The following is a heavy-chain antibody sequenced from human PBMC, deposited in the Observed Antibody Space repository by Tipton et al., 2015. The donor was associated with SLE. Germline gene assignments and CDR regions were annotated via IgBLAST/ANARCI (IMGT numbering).Heavy chain of an antibody. J-gene: IGHJ4*02. CDR3: ARGGVSTY. Sequence: TLSLTCTVSGYSISSGFYWGWIRQPPGKGLEWIGNIYHSGSTFCNPSLKSRVTISVDTSKNQFSLKLSSVTAADTAVYYCARGGVSTYWGQGTLVTVSS. V-gene: IGHV4-38-2*02. CDR2: IYHSGST. D-gene: IGHD2-8*01. CDR1: GYSISSGFY.